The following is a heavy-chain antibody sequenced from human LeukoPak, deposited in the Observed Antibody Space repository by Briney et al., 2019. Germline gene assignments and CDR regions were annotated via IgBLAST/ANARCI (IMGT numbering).Heavy chain of an antibody. D-gene: IGHD6-13*01. Sequence: SETLSLTCTVSGGSISSSSYYWGCIRQPPGKGLEWIGSIYYSGSTYYNPSLKSRVTISVDTSKNQFSLKLSSVTAADTAVYYCARIDSSSWYGYFDYWGQGTLVTVSS. CDR3: ARIDSSSWYGYFDY. J-gene: IGHJ4*02. CDR2: IYYSGST. CDR1: GGSISSSSYY. V-gene: IGHV4-39*01.